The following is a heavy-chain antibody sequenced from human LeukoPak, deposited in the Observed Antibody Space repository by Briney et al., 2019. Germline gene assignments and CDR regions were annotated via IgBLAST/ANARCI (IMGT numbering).Heavy chain of an antibody. J-gene: IGHJ4*02. V-gene: IGHV3-30-3*01. D-gene: IGHD3-10*01. Sequence: GGSLRLSCAGSGFTFSSYAMHWVRQAPGKGLEWVAVISYDGSNKYYADSVKGRFTISRDNSKNTLYLQMNSLRAEDTAVYYCARGSGSYYPISDYWGQGTLVTVSS. CDR2: ISYDGSNK. CDR1: GFTFSSYA. CDR3: ARGSGSYYPISDY.